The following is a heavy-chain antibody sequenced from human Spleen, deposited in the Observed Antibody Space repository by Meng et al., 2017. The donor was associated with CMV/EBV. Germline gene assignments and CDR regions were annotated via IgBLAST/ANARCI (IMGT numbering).Heavy chain of an antibody. CDR1: GYTFTDYF. D-gene: IGHD2-15*01. CDR2: INPNRGDT. V-gene: IGHV1-2*02. J-gene: IGHJ4*02. CDR3: ARAVWGYCRTGNCPN. Sequence: ASVKVSCKTSGYTFTDYFIHWVRQAPGQGLEWMGWINPNRGDTNYLQKFQGRVTLTSDTSTSTAYLDMSGLTSDDTAMYFCARAVWGYCRTGNCPNWGQGTLVTVSS.